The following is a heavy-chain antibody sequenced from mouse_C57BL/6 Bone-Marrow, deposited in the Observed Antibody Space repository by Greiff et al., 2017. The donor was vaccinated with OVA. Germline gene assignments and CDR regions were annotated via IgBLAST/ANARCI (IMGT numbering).Heavy chain of an antibody. V-gene: IGHV5-9-1*02. CDR2: ISSGGDYI. D-gene: IGHD2-1*01. CDR3: TRLLDAMDY. Sequence: EVKLMESGEGLVKPGGSLKLSCAASGFTLSSYAMSWVRQTPEKRLEWVAYISSGGDYIYYADTVKGRFTISRDNARNTLYLQMSSLKSEDTAMYYCTRLLDAMDYWGQGTSVTVSS. CDR1: GFTLSSYA. J-gene: IGHJ4*01.